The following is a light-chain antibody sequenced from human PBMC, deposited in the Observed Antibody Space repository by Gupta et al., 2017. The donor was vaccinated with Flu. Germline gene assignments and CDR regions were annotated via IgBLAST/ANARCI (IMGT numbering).Light chain of an antibody. V-gene: IGLV3-1*01. CDR3: QSWNSSTGV. CDR2: QDS. J-gene: IGLJ1*01. Sequence: SPGQTASITCSGDKLGDKYACWYQQKPGQSPVLVIYQDSKRPSGIPERFSGSNSGNTATLTISGTQAMDEADYYCQSWNSSTGVFGTGTKVTVL. CDR1: KLGDKY.